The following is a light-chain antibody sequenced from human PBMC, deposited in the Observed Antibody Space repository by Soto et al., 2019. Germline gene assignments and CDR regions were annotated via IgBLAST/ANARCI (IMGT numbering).Light chain of an antibody. Sequence: QSALTQPASVSGCPGQSITISCTGTSSDVGGYNYVSWYQQHPGKAPKLMIYEVSNRPSGVSNRFSGSNSGNTASLTISGLQAEDEADYYCSSFTSINTWVFGGGTKLTVL. CDR1: SSDVGGYNY. CDR3: SSFTSINTWV. CDR2: EVS. V-gene: IGLV2-14*01. J-gene: IGLJ3*02.